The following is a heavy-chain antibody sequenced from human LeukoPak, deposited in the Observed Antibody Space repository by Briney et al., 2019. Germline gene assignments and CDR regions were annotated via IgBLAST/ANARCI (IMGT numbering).Heavy chain of an antibody. Sequence: GGSLRLSCAGSGFTFSTYGIHWVRQAPGKGLEWVAFIRYDGSNKYYADSVRGRFTISRDNSKNTLYLQMNSLRAEDTAVYYCAKDRGAYGSGSYYGFDYWGQGTLVTVSS. V-gene: IGHV3-30*02. D-gene: IGHD3-10*01. CDR2: IRYDGSNK. J-gene: IGHJ4*02. CDR3: AKDRGAYGSGSYYGFDY. CDR1: GFTFSTYG.